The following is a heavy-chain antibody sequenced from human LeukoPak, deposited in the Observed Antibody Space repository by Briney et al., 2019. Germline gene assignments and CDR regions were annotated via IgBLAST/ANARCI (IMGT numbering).Heavy chain of an antibody. V-gene: IGHV3-7*01. CDR1: GFTFSSYW. D-gene: IGHD1-7*01. CDR2: IREDGSEK. J-gene: IGHJ4*02. CDR3: ARDDDWNYEDY. Sequence: GGSLRLSCAASGFTFSSYWMSWVRQAPGKGLEWVANIREDGSEKYYVDSVKGRFTISRDNAKKSLYLQMNSLRAEDTAVYYCARDDDWNYEDYWGQGTLVTVSS.